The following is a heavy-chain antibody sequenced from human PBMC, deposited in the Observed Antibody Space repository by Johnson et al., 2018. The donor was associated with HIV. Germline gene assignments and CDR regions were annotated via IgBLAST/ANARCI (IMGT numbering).Heavy chain of an antibody. CDR2: ISYDGTNK. D-gene: IGHD6-6*01. CDR3: AKPLQLEEGAFAI. CDR1: GFTFSNYP. J-gene: IGHJ3*02. V-gene: IGHV3-30-3*02. Sequence: QVQLVESGGGVVQPGRSLRLSCAASGFTFSNYPMYWVRQAPGKGLEWLAFISYDGTNKDNADSVKGRFTISRDNSKNTLYLQMNSLRAEDTAVYYCAKPLQLEEGAFAIWGQGTMVTVSS.